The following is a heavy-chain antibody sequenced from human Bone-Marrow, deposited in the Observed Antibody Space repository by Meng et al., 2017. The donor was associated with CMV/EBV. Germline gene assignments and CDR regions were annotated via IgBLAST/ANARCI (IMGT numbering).Heavy chain of an antibody. D-gene: IGHD3-22*01. Sequence: GESLKISCAASGFTFSSYAMSWVRQAPGKGLEWVSIIYSGGSSTYSADSVKGRFTISRDNSKNTLYLQMNSLRAEDTAVYYCAKAYYYDSSGDWFDPWGQGTRVTGSS. CDR1: GFTFSSYA. V-gene: IGHV3-23*03. CDR3: AKAYYYDSSGDWFDP. CDR2: IYSGGSST. J-gene: IGHJ5*02.